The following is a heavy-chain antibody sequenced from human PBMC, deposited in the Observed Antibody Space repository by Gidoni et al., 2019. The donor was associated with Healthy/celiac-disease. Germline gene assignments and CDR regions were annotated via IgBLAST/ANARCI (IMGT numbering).Heavy chain of an antibody. CDR1: GGSFSGYY. CDR2: INHSGST. J-gene: IGHJ4*02. D-gene: IGHD6-13*01. Sequence: QVQLQQWGAGLLKPSETLSLTCAVYGGSFSGYYWSWIRQPPGKGLEWIGEINHSGSTNYNPPLKSRVTISVDTSKNQFSLKLSSVTAADTAVYYCARGGIAAAGTVDYWGQGTLVTVSS. V-gene: IGHV4-34*01. CDR3: ARGGIAAAGTVDY.